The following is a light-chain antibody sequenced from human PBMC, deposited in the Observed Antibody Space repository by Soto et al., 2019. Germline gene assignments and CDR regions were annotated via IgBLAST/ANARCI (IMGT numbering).Light chain of an antibody. V-gene: IGKV3-20*01. CDR2: GSS. CDR1: QGVSSSD. CDR3: QQYGTRPT. Sequence: EIGVTQSPGTVSLSPGERATLSCRASQGVSSSDLACYQQKPGQAPLLLIYGSSSRAAGIPDRFSGSGSGTDFPSTISRLEPEDFAVYYWQQYGTRPTFGQGTRLEI. J-gene: IGKJ5*01.